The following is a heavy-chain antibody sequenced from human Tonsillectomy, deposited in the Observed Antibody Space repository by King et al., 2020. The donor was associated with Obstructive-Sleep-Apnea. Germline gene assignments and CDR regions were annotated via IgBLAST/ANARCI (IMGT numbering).Heavy chain of an antibody. J-gene: IGHJ3*02. D-gene: IGHD4-11*01. CDR3: GRAPTGTHDAVDI. V-gene: IGHV3-30*04. CDR1: GFTFSTYA. Sequence: VQLVESGGGVVQPGRSLRVSCAASGFTFSTYAMHWVRQAPGKGLEGGAVISYDGSNTYYADSVKGRCTNSRDNSKNTLYLQMDSLRAEDTAVYYCGRAPTGTHDAVDIWGQGTMVTVS. CDR2: ISYDGSNT.